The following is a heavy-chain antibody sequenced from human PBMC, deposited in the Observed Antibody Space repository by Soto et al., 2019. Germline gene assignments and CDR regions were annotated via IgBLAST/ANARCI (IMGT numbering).Heavy chain of an antibody. CDR2: ISYDGSKR. Sequence: QVQLVESGGGVVQPGRSLRLSCAASGLTLSNYAMHWVRQAPGKGLEWVAVISYDGSKRYYADSVKGRFTISRDNSKNTLYLQMNSLGAEDTAVYSCARVTQPVPAAYWGQGTLVTVSS. CDR3: ARVTQPVPAAY. J-gene: IGHJ4*02. V-gene: IGHV3-30-3*01. D-gene: IGHD2-2*01. CDR1: GLTLSNYA.